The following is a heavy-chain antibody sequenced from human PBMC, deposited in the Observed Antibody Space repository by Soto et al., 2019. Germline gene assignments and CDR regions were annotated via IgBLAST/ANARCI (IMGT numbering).Heavy chain of an antibody. Sequence: EVQLVESGGGLVQPGGSLRLSCAASGFTFSSYWMHWVRQAPGKGPVWVSRINSDGSSTSYADSVKGRFTISRDNAKNTLYMQTNSLRAEDTAVYYCARGGSLIWYFDLWGRGTMVTVSS. CDR1: GFTFSSYW. V-gene: IGHV3-74*01. J-gene: IGHJ2*01. CDR3: ARGGSLIWYFDL. D-gene: IGHD1-26*01. CDR2: INSDGSST.